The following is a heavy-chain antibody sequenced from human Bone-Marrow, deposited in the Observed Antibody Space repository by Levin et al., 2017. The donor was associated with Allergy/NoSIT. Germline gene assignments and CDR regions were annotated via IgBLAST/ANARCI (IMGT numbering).Heavy chain of an antibody. CDR2: ISTDDGDT. J-gene: IGHJ3*02. CDR1: GYSFTNYG. V-gene: IGHV1-18*01. Sequence: AGGSLRLSCKASGYSFTNYGVSWVRQAPGQGLEWMGWISTDDGDTNFAQKFEGRVTLTTDTSTDIVYMELRSLRYDDTAVYYCARDWHCIGSSCDDVFDIWGQGTMVTVS. CDR3: ARDWHCIGSSCDDVFDI. D-gene: IGHD2-15*01.